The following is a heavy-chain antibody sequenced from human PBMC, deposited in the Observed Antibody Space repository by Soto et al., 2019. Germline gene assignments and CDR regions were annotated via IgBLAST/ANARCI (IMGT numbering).Heavy chain of an antibody. D-gene: IGHD3-22*01. CDR1: GGSISGSPYY. J-gene: IGHJ4*02. CDR3: ARLGYDSSVDYGDLDY. CDR2: IYYSGGT. Sequence: PSETLSLTCTVSGGSISGSPYYWGWIRQPPGNGLDWIGSIYYSGGTYYNPSLKSRVTISVDTSKNQFSLKLSSVTAADTAVYYCARLGYDSSVDYGDLDYWGQGTLVTVSS. V-gene: IGHV4-39*01.